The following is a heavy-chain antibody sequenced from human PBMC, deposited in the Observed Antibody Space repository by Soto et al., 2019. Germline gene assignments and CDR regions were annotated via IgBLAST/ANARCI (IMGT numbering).Heavy chain of an antibody. CDR2: ISYDGSNK. CDR1: GFTFSSYA. Sequence: PGGSLRLSCAASGFTFSSYAMHWVRQAPGKGLEWVAVISYDGSNKYYADSVKGRFTISRDNSKNTLYLQMNSLRAEDTAVYYCARDGSYDSSGYPNWFDPWGQGTLVTVSS. V-gene: IGHV3-30-3*01. CDR3: ARDGSYDSSGYPNWFDP. J-gene: IGHJ5*02. D-gene: IGHD3-22*01.